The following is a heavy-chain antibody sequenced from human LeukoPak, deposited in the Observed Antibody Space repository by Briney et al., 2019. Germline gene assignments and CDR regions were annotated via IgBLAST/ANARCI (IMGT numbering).Heavy chain of an antibody. D-gene: IGHD3-10*01. CDR3: ARGPRITLVRGGQWYYYMDV. CDR1: GYTFTSYY. CDR2: INPSGGST. Sequence: ASVKVSCKASGYTFTSYYMHWVRQAPGQGLEWMGIINPSGGSTNYAQKFQGRVTMTRDTSTSTVYMELSSLRSEDTAVYYCARGPRITLVRGGQWYYYMDVWGKGTTVTISS. V-gene: IGHV1-46*01. J-gene: IGHJ6*03.